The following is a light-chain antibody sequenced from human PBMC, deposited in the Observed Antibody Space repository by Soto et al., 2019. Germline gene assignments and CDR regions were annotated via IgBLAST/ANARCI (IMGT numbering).Light chain of an antibody. Sequence: QSVLTQPPSVSGAPGQRVTISCTGSSSKIGAGYDVHWYQQLPGTAPKLLIYGNSNRPSGVPDRFSGSKSGTSASLAITGLQAEDEADYYCQSYDSSLSGGVFGTGTKVTVL. CDR1: SSKIGAGYD. CDR2: GNS. J-gene: IGLJ1*01. V-gene: IGLV1-40*01. CDR3: QSYDSSLSGGV.